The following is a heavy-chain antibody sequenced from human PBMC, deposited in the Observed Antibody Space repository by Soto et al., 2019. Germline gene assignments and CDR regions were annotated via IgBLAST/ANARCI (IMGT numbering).Heavy chain of an antibody. J-gene: IGHJ6*02. V-gene: IGHV6-1*01. D-gene: IGHD2-21*02. CDR2: TYYRSQWYN. Sequence: SQTLSLTCAISGDSVSSYSAAWNWIRQTPSRGLEWLGRTYYRSQWYNDYAVSVKSRIIIDYAVSVKSRIIINPDTSKNQFSLHLSSVTAADTAVYFCAREDDGGDSLDVWGQGTTVTVSS. CDR3: AREDDGGDSLDV. CDR1: GDSVSSYSAA.